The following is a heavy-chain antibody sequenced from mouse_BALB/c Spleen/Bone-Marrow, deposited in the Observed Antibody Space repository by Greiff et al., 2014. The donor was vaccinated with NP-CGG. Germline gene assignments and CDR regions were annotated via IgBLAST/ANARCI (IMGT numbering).Heavy chain of an antibody. Sequence: LQESGAELARPGASVKLSCKASGYTFTSYWMQWVKQRPGQGLEWIGAIYPGDGDTRYTQKLKGKATLTADKSSSTAYMQLSSLASEDSAIYYCARGDTATWFAYWGQGTLVTVSA. V-gene: IGHV1-87*01. CDR2: IYPGDGDT. D-gene: IGHD1-2*01. CDR3: ARGDTATWFAY. CDR1: GYTFTSYW. J-gene: IGHJ3*01.